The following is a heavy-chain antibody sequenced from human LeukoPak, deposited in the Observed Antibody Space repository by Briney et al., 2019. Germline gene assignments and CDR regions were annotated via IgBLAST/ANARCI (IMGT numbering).Heavy chain of an antibody. CDR1: GGSFSGYY. V-gene: IGHV4-34*01. J-gene: IGHJ4*02. CDR3: QLRHMTTVFPYYFDY. D-gene: IGHD4-17*01. CDR2: INHSGST. Sequence: SETLSLTCAVYGGSFSGYYWSWIRQPPGKGLEWIGEINHSGSTNYNPSLKSRVTISVDTSKNQFSLKLSSVTAADTAVYYCQLRHMTTVFPYYFDYWGQGTLVTVSS.